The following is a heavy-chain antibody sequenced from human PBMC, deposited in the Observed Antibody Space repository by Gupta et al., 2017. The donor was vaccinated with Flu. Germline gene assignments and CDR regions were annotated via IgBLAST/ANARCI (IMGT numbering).Heavy chain of an antibody. CDR1: GFTLSDSA. J-gene: IGHJ6*04. CDR2: MTISGTNT. CDR3: AKEKIFDGMDV. Sequence: EVQVLESGGGLVQPGGSLRLSCAASGFTLSDSAMTWVRQAPGKGPEWVSSMTISGTNTYYADSVKGRFTISRDISKNMLYLQMDSLRVEDTAVYYCAKEKIFDGMDVWGKGTTVIVSS. V-gene: IGHV3-23*05. D-gene: IGHD3-3*01.